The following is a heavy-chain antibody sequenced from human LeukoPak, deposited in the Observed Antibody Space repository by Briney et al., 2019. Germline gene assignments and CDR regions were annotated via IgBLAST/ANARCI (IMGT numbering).Heavy chain of an antibody. CDR2: MNPNSGNT. J-gene: IGHJ6*02. Sequence: ASVKVSCKASGYTFTSYDINWVRQATGQGPEWMGWMNPNSGNTGYAQKFQGRVTMTRNTSISTAYMELSSLRSEDTAVYYCARTLTNYYDFWSGYFTSYYYYGMDVWGQGTTVTVSS. CDR3: ARTLTNYYDFWSGYFTSYYYYGMDV. CDR1: GYTFTSYD. D-gene: IGHD3-3*01. V-gene: IGHV1-8*01.